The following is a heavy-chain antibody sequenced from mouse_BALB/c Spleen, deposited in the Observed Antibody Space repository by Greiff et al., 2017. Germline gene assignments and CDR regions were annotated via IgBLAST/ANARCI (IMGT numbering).Heavy chain of an antibody. J-gene: IGHJ2*01. Sequence: VMLVESGAELVRPGVSVKISCKGSGYTFTDYAMHWVKQSHAKSLEWIGVISTYYGDASYNQKFKGKATMTVDKSSSTAYMELARLTSEDSAIYYCARANYGSSYDYWGQGTTLTVSS. D-gene: IGHD1-1*01. CDR1: GYTFTDYA. V-gene: IGHV1S137*01. CDR2: ISTYYGDA. CDR3: ARANYGSSYDY.